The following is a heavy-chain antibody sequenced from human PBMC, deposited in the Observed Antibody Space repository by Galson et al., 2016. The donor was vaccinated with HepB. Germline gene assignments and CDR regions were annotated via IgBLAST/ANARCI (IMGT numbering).Heavy chain of an antibody. D-gene: IGHD3-3*01. V-gene: IGHV1-3*01. J-gene: IGHJ4*02. CDR1: GYTFTDYY. Sequence: SVKVSCKASGYTFTDYYMHWVRQAPGQRLEWMGRINSGNGNTKYSQKFQDRFTITRDTAASTAYMELNSLRSEDTAVYYCSRVGGVTIFGVDPHPLVRFDYWGQGTLVTVSS. CDR2: INSGNGNT. CDR3: SRVGGVTIFGVDPHPLVRFDY.